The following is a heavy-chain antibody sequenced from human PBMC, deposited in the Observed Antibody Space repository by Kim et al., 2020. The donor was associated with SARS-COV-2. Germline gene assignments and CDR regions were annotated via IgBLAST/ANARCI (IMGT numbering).Heavy chain of an antibody. Sequence: GGSLRLSCAASGFTFSSYSMNWVRQAPGKGLEWVSSISSSSSYIYYADSVKGRFTISRDNAKNSLYLQMNSLRAEDTAVYYCARDAFSVVVPAAMRMDAFDIWGQGTMVTVSS. CDR3: ARDAFSVVVPAAMRMDAFDI. V-gene: IGHV3-21*01. J-gene: IGHJ3*02. D-gene: IGHD2-2*01. CDR2: ISSSSSYI. CDR1: GFTFSSYS.